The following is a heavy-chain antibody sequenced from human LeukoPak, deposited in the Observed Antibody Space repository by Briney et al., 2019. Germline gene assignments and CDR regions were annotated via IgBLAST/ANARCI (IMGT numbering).Heavy chain of an antibody. CDR2: ISNDESHR. D-gene: IGHD5-12*01. CDR3: AKNSGFYRLDS. V-gene: IGHV3-7*01. Sequence: GGSLRLSCAASGFTFSSYAMHWVRQAPGKGLEWVATISNDESHRQYADSVKGRFTISRDNAKNSLYLQMNSLRDDDTAMYYCAKNSGFYRLDSWGQSTLVIVSS. CDR1: GFTFSSYA. J-gene: IGHJ4*02.